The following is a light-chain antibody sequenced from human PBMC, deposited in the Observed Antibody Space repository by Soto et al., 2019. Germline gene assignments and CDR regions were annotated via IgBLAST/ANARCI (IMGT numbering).Light chain of an antibody. CDR2: DAS. CDR1: QSVSSSY. V-gene: IGKV3-20*01. Sequence: EIVLTQSPGTLSLSPGERATLSCRASQSVSSSYLAWYQQKPGQAPRLLIYDASNRATGIPARFSGSGSGTDFTLKISRVEAEDVGVYYCMQALQTPTFGQGTKVDIK. J-gene: IGKJ1*01. CDR3: MQALQTPT.